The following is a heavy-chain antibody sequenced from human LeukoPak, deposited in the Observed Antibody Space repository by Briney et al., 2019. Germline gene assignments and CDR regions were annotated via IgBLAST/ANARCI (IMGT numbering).Heavy chain of an antibody. V-gene: IGHV3-23*01. CDR3: AKTGRSNWYFDL. D-gene: IGHD1-26*01. J-gene: IGHJ2*01. Sequence: GGSLRLSCAASGFTFSSYAMSWVRQAPEKGLEWVSLISGSGGSTYYADSVKGRFTISRDNSKNTLYLQMNSLRAEDTAVYYCAKTGRSNWYFDLWGRGTLVTVSS. CDR2: ISGSGGST. CDR1: GFTFSSYA.